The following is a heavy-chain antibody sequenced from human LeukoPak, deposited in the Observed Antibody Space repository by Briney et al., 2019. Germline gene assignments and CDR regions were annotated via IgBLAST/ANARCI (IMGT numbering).Heavy chain of an antibody. CDR3: AKATDFQH. CDR1: EFTFSSYG. J-gene: IGHJ1*01. Sequence: GGSLRLSCAASEFTFSSYGMSWVRQAPGKGLEWVSGISGSGDRTYYADSVRGRFTISRDNSKNTFYLQMNSLTVEDMAVYYCAKATDFQHWGQGTLVTVSS. CDR2: ISGSGDRT. V-gene: IGHV3-23*01.